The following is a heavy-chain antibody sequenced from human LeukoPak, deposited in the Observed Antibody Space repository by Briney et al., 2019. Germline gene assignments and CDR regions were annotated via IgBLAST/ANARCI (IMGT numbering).Heavy chain of an antibody. CDR3: ARDRSGWYEPYYYYYYGMDV. D-gene: IGHD6-19*01. J-gene: IGHJ6*02. CDR1: GGSFSSYY. Sequence: PSETLSLTCAVYGGSFSSYYWSWIRQPPGKGLEWIGYIYYSGSTNYNPSLKSRVTISVDTSKNQFSLKLSSVTAADTAVYYCARDRSGWYEPYYYYYYGMDVWGQGTTVTVSS. V-gene: IGHV4-59*01. CDR2: IYYSGST.